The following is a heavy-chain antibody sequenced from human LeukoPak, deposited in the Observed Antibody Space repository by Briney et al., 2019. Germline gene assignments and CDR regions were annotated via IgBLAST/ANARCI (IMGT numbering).Heavy chain of an antibody. D-gene: IGHD1-26*01. CDR3: ARSRAFNSGTFDP. CDR1: GGSVSSGSYY. V-gene: IGHV4-61*01. CDR2: IYYSGST. J-gene: IGHJ5*02. Sequence: SETLSLTCTVSGGSVSSGSYYWSWIRQPPGKGLEWIGYIYYSGSTNYNPSLKSRVTISVDTFKNQFSLRLNSVTAADTAVYYCARSRAFNSGTFDPWGQGSLVTVSS.